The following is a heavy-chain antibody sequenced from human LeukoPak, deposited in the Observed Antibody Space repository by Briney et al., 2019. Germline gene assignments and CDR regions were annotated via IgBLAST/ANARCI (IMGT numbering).Heavy chain of an antibody. J-gene: IGHJ6*02. CDR2: ISGSGGST. V-gene: IGHV3-23*01. CDR3: AKGSTPNSPYYYYGMDV. CDR1: GFTFSSYA. D-gene: IGHD4-23*01. Sequence: PGGSLRLSCAASGFTFSSYAMGWVRQAPGKGLEWVSAISGSGGSTYYADSVKGRFTISRDNSKNTLYLQMNSLRAEDTAVYYCAKGSTPNSPYYYYGMDVWGQGTTVTVSS.